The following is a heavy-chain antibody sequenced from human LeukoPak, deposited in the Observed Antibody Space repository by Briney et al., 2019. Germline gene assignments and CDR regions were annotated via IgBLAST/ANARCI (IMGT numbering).Heavy chain of an antibody. CDR3: RYGSSSGDY. J-gene: IGHJ4*02. Sequence: PGRSLTLSCAASAFTSSTSWINWVRPGPERGPVWVSRVSPDGSATAYTDSVKGRFTVSRDNAKNALYLQTDSLRADDTAVYYCRYGSSSGDYWGQGSLVTVCS. CDR1: AFTSSTSW. V-gene: IGHV3-74*01. CDR2: VSPDGSAT. D-gene: IGHD6-6*01.